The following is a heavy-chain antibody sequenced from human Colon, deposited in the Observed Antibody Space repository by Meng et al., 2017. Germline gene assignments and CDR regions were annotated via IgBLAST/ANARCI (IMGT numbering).Heavy chain of an antibody. V-gene: IGHV6-1*01. Sequence: SETLSLTCVIFGDSVSTNSVTWNWFRQSPSRGLEWLGRTYYRSKWSNDSAVSVKSRISINPDTSKNQFSLQLSSVTPEDTAVYYCARGNGANWGKFDYWGHGTRVTVSS. D-gene: IGHD7-27*01. CDR3: ARGNGANWGKFDY. CDR1: GDSVSTNSVT. CDR2: TYYRSKWSN. J-gene: IGHJ4*01.